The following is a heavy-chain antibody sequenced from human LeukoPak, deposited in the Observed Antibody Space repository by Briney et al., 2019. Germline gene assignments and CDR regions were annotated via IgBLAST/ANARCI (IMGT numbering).Heavy chain of an antibody. CDR2: INHGGSST. D-gene: IGHD3-16*01. J-gene: IGHJ6*02. CDR1: GFTFSDYW. Sequence: GGSLRLSCAASGFTFSDYWMHWVRQAPGKGLMWVSRINHGGSSTVDADSVKGRFTVSRDNAKNTLYLQMNSLRAEDTAVYYCASSYGMDVWGQGTTVTVSS. V-gene: IGHV3-74*01. CDR3: ASSYGMDV.